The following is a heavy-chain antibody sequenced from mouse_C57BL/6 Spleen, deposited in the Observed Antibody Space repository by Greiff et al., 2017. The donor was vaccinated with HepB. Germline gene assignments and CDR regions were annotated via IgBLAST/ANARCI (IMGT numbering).Heavy chain of an antibody. CDR2: IGPGSGST. CDR1: GYTFTDYY. CDR3: ARSRYYGSSYGWYFDV. V-gene: IGHV1-77*01. Sequence: VQLQQSGAELVKPGASVKISCKASGYTFTDYYINWVKQRPGQGLEWIGKIGPGSGSTYYNEKFKGKATLTADKSSSTAYMQLSSLTSEDSAVYFCARSRYYGSSYGWYFDVWGTGTTVTVSS. J-gene: IGHJ1*03. D-gene: IGHD1-1*01.